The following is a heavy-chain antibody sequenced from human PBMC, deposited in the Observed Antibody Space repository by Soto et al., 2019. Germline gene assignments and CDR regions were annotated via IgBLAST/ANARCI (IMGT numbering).Heavy chain of an antibody. Sequence: SVKVSCKASGGTFSSYAISWVRQAPGQGLEWMGGIIPIFGTANYAQKFQGRVTITADEFTPTAYMELSSLRSEDTAVYYCARDLKRYYDSSGYGYYYYGMDVWGQGTTVTVSS. CDR3: ARDLKRYYDSSGYGYYYYGMDV. CDR1: GGTFSSYA. CDR2: IIPIFGTA. D-gene: IGHD3-22*01. J-gene: IGHJ6*02. V-gene: IGHV1-69*13.